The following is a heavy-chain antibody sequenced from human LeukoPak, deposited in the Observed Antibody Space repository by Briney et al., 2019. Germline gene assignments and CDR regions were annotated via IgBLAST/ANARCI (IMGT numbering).Heavy chain of an antibody. CDR1: GFTFSSYA. D-gene: IGHD3-3*01. J-gene: IGHJ3*02. CDR3: ARCFGVVIMLDAFDI. CDR2: ISYDGSNK. V-gene: IGHV3-30*04. Sequence: GRSLRLSCAASGFTFSSYAMHWVRQAPGKGLEWVAVISYDGSNKYYADSAKGRFTISRDNSKNTLYLQMNSLRAEDTAVYYCARCFGVVIMLDAFDIWGQGTMVTVSS.